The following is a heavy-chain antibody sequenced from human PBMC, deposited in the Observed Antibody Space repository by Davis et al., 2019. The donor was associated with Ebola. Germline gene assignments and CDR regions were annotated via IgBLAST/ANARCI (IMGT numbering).Heavy chain of an antibody. CDR3: AKDTSNVWFDV. Sequence: GESLKTSCAASGITFSSYWMSWVRQAPGKGLEWVSTLGLSADTYYADSVKGRFTISRDNSKNTLHLQMNSLRVEDTAIYYCAKDTSNVWFDVWGQGTMVTVAS. D-gene: IGHD6-19*01. V-gene: IGHV3-23*01. CDR1: GITFSSYW. J-gene: IGHJ3*01. CDR2: LGLSADT.